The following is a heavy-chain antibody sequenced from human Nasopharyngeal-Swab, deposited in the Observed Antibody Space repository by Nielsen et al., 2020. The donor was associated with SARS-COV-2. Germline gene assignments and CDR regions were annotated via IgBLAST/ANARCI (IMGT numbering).Heavy chain of an antibody. Sequence: GESLKISCSASGFTFSSYAMHWVRQAPGKGLEYVSAISSNGGSTYYADSVKGRFTISRDNSKNTLYLQMSSLRAEDTAVYYCARGSVAGGLWGQGTLVTVSS. J-gene: IGHJ4*02. CDR3: ARGSVAGGL. CDR2: ISSNGGST. CDR1: GFTFSSYA. D-gene: IGHD6-19*01. V-gene: IGHV3-64D*06.